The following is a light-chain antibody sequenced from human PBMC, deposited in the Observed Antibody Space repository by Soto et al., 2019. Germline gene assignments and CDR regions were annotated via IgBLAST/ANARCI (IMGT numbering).Light chain of an antibody. CDR1: QSVSSSD. V-gene: IGKV3-20*01. J-gene: IGKJ5*01. Sequence: EVVLTQSPGTLSLSPGERATLSCRASQSVSSSDLAWYQQKPGQAPRLLMYDASSRATGIPDRFSGSGSGTDFTLTISRLDPEDFAVYYCQQYGSSPPSVTFGQGTRLEI. CDR2: DAS. CDR3: QQYGSSPPSVT.